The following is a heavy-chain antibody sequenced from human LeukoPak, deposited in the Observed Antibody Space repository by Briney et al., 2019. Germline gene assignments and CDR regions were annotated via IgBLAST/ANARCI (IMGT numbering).Heavy chain of an antibody. CDR1: GYTLTELS. J-gene: IGHJ3*02. V-gene: IGHV1-24*01. CDR3: ATRILRSSHDAFDI. CDR2: FDPEDGET. Sequence: GASVKVSCKVSGYTLTELSMHWVRQAPGKGLEWMGGFDPEDGETIYAQKFQGRVTMTEDTSTDTAYMELSSLRSEDTAVYYCATRILRSSHDAFDIWGQGTMVTVSS.